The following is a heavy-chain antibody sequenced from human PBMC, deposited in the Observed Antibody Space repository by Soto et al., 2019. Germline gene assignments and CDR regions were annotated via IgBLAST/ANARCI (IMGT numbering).Heavy chain of an antibody. J-gene: IGHJ6*02. Sequence: VQLVESGGGLIQPGGSLRLSCAASGFTVSSNYMSWVRQAPGKGLEWVSVIYSGGSTYYADSVKGRFTISRDNSKNTLYLQMNSLRAEDTAVYYCARENPIPYYYYGMDVWGQGTTVTVSS. V-gene: IGHV3-53*01. CDR2: IYSGGST. CDR3: ARENPIPYYYYGMDV. CDR1: GFTVSSNY.